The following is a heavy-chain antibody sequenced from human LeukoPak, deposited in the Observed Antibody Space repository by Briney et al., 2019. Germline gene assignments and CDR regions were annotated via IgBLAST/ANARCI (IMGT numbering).Heavy chain of an antibody. V-gene: IGHV3-30*04. D-gene: IGHD6-13*01. CDR1: GFTFSSYA. CDR2: ISYDGSNK. Sequence: GGSLRLSCAASGFTFSSYAMHWVRQAPGKGLEWVAVISYDGSNKYYADSVKGRFTISRDNSKNTLYLQMNSLRAEDTAVYYCAREVSSRIDFDYWGQGTLVTVYS. CDR3: AREVSSRIDFDY. J-gene: IGHJ4*02.